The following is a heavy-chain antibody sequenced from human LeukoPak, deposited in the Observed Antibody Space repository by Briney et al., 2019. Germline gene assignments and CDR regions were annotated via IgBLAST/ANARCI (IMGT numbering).Heavy chain of an antibody. CDR2: IYYSGST. J-gene: IGHJ4*02. CDR1: GGSISSYD. D-gene: IGHD6-6*01. CDR3: ARGFRSSSSFDY. Sequence: SETLSLTCTGSGGSISSYDWSWIRQPPGKGLEWIGYIYYSGSTNYNPSLKSRVTISVDTSKNQFSLKLSSVTAADTAVYYCARGFRSSSSFDYWGQGTLVTVSS. V-gene: IGHV4-59*01.